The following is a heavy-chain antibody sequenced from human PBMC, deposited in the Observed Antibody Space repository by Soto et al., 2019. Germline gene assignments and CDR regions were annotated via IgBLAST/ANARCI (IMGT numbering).Heavy chain of an antibody. J-gene: IGHJ2*01. V-gene: IGHV3-33*01. CDR3: VRDPVALRNRVRVGYFNL. D-gene: IGHD1-26*01. CDR1: GFVFTTYG. CDR2: IWHDGSGT. Sequence: QVKLVESGGGVVQPGRSLRLSCAASGFVFTTYGMHWVRQAPCKGLEWVGVIWHDGSGTYYADALKGRFTISRDNSKNTLFLQMDSLTVEDTAVYYCVRDPVALRNRVRVGYFNLWGRGTQVTVSS.